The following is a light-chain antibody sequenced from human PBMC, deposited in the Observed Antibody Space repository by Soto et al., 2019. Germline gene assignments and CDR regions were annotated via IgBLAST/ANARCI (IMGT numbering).Light chain of an antibody. CDR3: QQYNNWPLT. J-gene: IGKJ5*01. CDR2: WAS. Sequence: DIMMTQSPDSLAVSLGERATXXXXSXXXVXQTSTNKNLLAWYXXKQGQXXKXXIYWASTRESGVPDRFSGSESGTDLTITISSLQSEDGAVYDGQQYNNWPLTFGQGTRLEIK. CDR1: XXVXQTSTNKNL. V-gene: IGKV4-1*01.